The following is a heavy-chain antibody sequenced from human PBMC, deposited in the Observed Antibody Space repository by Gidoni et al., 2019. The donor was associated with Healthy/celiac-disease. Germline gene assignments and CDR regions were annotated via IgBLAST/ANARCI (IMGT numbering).Heavy chain of an antibody. V-gene: IGHV3-15*01. D-gene: IGHD3-22*01. J-gene: IGHJ4*02. CDR3: TRMSYYYDPSDSTEGVYDFDY. CDR1: GFTFTTAW. Sequence: EVQLVESGGGLVKPGGSLRVSCAASGFTFTTAWMSWVRQAPGKGLEWVGRITSKSDGGTRDYAAPVKGRFIISRDDSKNTLYLQMNSLKTEDTAVYYCTRMSYYYDPSDSTEGVYDFDYWGQGTLVTVSS. CDR2: ITSKSDGGTR.